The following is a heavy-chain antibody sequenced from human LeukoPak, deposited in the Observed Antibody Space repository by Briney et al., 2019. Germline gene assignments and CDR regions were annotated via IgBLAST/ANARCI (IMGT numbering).Heavy chain of an antibody. J-gene: IGHJ4*02. D-gene: IGHD1-1*01. V-gene: IGHV3-23*01. CDR1: GFTFTSIA. CDR3: AKGQELDDGVFDS. CDR2: IRGTGDST. Sequence: GGSLRLSCAASGFTFTSIAMTWVRQAPGKGLEWVSTIRGTGDSTHYADSVKGRSIISRDKSKNMLYLQMNGLRAEDTAIYYCAKGQELDDGVFDSWGQGTLVTVSS.